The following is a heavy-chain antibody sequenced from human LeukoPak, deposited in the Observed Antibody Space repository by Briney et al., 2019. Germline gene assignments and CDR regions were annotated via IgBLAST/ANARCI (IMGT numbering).Heavy chain of an antibody. J-gene: IGHJ4*02. CDR3: AKEYSGYDFDY. CDR1: GFTLRSYD. Sequence: GGSLRLSYAASGFTLRSYDMSWVRQAPGKGLEWVAATSGSGVNSYYADSVRGQFTISRDNSQNTLYLQMDSLRAEDTALYYCAKEYSGYDFDYWGQGTLVTVSS. V-gene: IGHV3-23*01. D-gene: IGHD5-12*01. CDR2: TSGSGVNS.